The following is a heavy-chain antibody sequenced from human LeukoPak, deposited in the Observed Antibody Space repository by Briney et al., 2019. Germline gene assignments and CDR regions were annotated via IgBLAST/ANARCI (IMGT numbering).Heavy chain of an antibody. CDR1: EFTFSSYG. V-gene: IGHV3-23*01. CDR2: ISGSGSST. CDR3: AKGVVVVAAKYYFDY. D-gene: IGHD2-15*01. J-gene: IGHJ4*02. Sequence: GGSLRLSCAASEFTFSSYGMHWVRQAPGKGLEWVSAISGSGSSTYYADSVKGRFTISRDNSKNTLYLQMNSLRAEDTAVYYCAKGVVVVAAKYYFDYWGQGTLVTVSS.